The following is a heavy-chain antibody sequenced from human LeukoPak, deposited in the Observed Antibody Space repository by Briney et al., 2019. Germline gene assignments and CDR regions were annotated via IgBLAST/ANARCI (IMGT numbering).Heavy chain of an antibody. D-gene: IGHD6-19*01. J-gene: IGHJ4*02. CDR1: GFTFSTSW. V-gene: IGHV3-74*01. CDR2: INSDGSST. CDR3: SEDDNVDTSGFGRH. Sequence: GGSLRLSCAASGFTFSTSWMNWVRQVPGKGLVWVSRINSDGSSTSYADSVKGRFTISRDNAKNTLYLQMNSLRAEDTAVYYCSEDDNVDTSGFGRHSGQGTLVTVSS.